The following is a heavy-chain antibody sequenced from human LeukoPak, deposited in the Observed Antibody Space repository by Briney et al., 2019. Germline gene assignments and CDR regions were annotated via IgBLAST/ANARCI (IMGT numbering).Heavy chain of an antibody. V-gene: IGHV1-8*02. D-gene: IGHD6-19*01. CDR3: ARALAVDGGSDY. Sequence: ASVKVSCKASGYSFTNYGITWVRQAPGQGLEWMGWMNPNSGNTGYAQKFQGRVTMTRNTSISTAYMELSSLRSEDTAVYYCARALAVDGGSDYWGQGTLVTVSS. CDR2: MNPNSGNT. J-gene: IGHJ4*02. CDR1: GYSFTNYG.